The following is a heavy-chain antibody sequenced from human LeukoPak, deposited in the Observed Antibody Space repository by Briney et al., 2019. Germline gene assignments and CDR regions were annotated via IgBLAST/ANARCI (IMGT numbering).Heavy chain of an antibody. J-gene: IGHJ6*02. CDR3: ARVDCSSTSCYQSHYCYYYAMDV. CDR2: ISPTSGGT. Sequence: ASVKVSCKASGYTFTGYYIHWVRQAPGQGLEWMGLISPTSGGTNSAQKFQGRVTMTRDTSISTAYMDLSRLRSDDTAVYYCARVDCSSTSCYQSHYCYYYAMDVWGQGTTVTVSS. D-gene: IGHD2-2*01. CDR1: GYTFTGYY. V-gene: IGHV1-2*02.